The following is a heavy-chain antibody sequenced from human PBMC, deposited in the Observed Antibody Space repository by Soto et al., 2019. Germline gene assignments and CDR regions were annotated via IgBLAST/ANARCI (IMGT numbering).Heavy chain of an antibody. Sequence: PSETLSLTCTVSDSFVSNYYWSWIRQPPGKGLEWIGCIHSIGNTNYNPSLKSGVTISADTSKNQFSLNLISVTAADTAVYYCRRSSRYSTDVWGQGITVTVSS. CDR3: RRSSRYSTDV. CDR2: IHSIGNT. J-gene: IGHJ6*02. V-gene: IGHV4-4*08. D-gene: IGHD6-19*01. CDR1: DSFVSNYY.